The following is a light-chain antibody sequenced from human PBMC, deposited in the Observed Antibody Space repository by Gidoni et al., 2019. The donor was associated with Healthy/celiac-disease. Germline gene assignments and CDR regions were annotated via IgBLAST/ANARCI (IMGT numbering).Light chain of an antibody. CDR1: KGIINY. V-gene: IGKV1-27*01. Sequence: DIQMTQSPSSLSASVGDRVTITCRASKGIINYLAWYQQKPGKVPKLLIYAASTLQSGVPSRFSGSGSGTDFTLTISSLQPEDVATYYCQKYNRAPLTFGGGTKVEIK. CDR3: QKYNRAPLT. CDR2: AAS. J-gene: IGKJ4*01.